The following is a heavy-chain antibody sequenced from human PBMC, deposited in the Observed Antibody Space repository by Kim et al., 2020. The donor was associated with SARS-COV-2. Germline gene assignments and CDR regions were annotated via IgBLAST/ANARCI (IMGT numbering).Heavy chain of an antibody. Sequence: GGSLRLSCAASGFTFSGYAMSWVRQAPGKGLEWVSSFSNSGNTAYYADSAKGRFTISRDNSKNTLYLQMNSLRAGDTALYYYAKGSGLTTGLFDYWGQGTLVTVSS. V-gene: IGHV3-23*01. CDR1: GFTFSGYA. J-gene: IGHJ4*02. CDR2: FSNSGNTA. CDR3: AKGSGLTTGLFDY. D-gene: IGHD3-10*01.